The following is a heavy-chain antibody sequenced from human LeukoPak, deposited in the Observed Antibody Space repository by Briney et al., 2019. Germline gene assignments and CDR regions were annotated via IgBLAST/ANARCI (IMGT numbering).Heavy chain of an antibody. CDR1: GFTFSSYA. V-gene: IGHV3-23*01. Sequence: GGSLRLSCAASGFTFSSYAMSWVRQAPGKGLEWVSAISGSGGSTYYADSVKGRFTISRDNSKNTLYLQMNSLRGEDTAVYYCAKGSTSNGYYGMDVWGQGTTATVSS. CDR2: ISGSGGST. D-gene: IGHD2-2*01. CDR3: AKGSTSNGYYGMDV. J-gene: IGHJ6*02.